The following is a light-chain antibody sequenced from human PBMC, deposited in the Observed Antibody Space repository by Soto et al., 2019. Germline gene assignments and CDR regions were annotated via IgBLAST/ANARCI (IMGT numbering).Light chain of an antibody. V-gene: IGKV3-11*01. CDR3: QQRTKWRT. J-gene: IGKJ1*01. CDR1: QSISSNF. Sequence: EIVLTQSPGTLSLSPGEGATLSCRASQSISSNFLAWYQQKRGQAPRLLIHGASNRATGIPARFSGSGSGTDFTLTISSLEPEDFAVYYCQQRTKWRTFGQGTKVAIK. CDR2: GAS.